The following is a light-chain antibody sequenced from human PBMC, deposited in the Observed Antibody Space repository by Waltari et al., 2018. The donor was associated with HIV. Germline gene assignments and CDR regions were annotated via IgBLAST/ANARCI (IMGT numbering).Light chain of an antibody. CDR1: QTISSPY. V-gene: IGKV3-20*01. CDR3: QQYDNSPGYT. Sequence: DIVVTQSPGTLSLSPGERVTLSCRASQTISSPYLAWSPQKPGQAPRLLIHGASSRATGIPDRFSGRGSGTDFTLTISRLEPEDFAVYYFQQYDNSPGYTFGQGTKLEIK. J-gene: IGKJ2*01. CDR2: GAS.